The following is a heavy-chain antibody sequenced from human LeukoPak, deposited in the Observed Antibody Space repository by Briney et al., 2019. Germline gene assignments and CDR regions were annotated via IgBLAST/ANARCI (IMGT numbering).Heavy chain of an antibody. V-gene: IGHV3-7*03. CDR3: AREMYSSGWLNAFDI. CDR1: GFTFTTYW. D-gene: IGHD6-19*01. CDR2: INQDGTEK. Sequence: GGSLRLSCAASGFTFTTYWMSWVRQAPGKWLEWVANINQDGTEKFYVDSVKGRFTISRDNAKNSLYLQMNSLRAEDTALYYCAREMYSSGWLNAFDIWGQGTMVTVSS. J-gene: IGHJ3*02.